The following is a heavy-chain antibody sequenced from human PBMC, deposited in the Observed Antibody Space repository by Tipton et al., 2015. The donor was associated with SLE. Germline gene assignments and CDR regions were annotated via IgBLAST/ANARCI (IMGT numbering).Heavy chain of an antibody. CDR1: GDSMNNYY. D-gene: IGHD5-24*01. J-gene: IGHJ4*02. CDR2: IYKTGIT. V-gene: IGHV4-4*07. CDR3: ARSQWLPHYFDY. Sequence: PGLVKPSQTLSLTCSVSGDSMNNYYWSWIRQPAGMPLEWIGRIYKTGITNYNPSLKGRLSMSVDTSKNHFSLKLSAVTAADTAVYYCARSQWLPHYFDYWGQGALVTVSS.